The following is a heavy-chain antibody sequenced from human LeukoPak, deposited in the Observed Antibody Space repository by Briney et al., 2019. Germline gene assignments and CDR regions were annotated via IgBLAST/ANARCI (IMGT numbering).Heavy chain of an antibody. D-gene: IGHD2-2*01. J-gene: IGHJ3*02. CDR3: ANKGKYCSSTSCPPDGAFDI. CDR1: GGSISSGDYY. V-gene: IGHV4-30-4*08. Sequence: SQTLSLTCSVSGGSISSGDYYWSWIRQPPGKGLEWIGYIYYSGSTYYNPSLKSRVTISVDTSKNQFSLKLSFVTAADTAVYYCANKGKYCSSTSCPPDGAFDIWGQGTMVTVSS. CDR2: IYYSGST.